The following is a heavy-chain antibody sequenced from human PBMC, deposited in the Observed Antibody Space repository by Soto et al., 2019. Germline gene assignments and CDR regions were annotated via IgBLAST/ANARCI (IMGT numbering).Heavy chain of an antibody. CDR3: ATLNYGGDEY. CDR2: IPYDGSYK. D-gene: IGHD4-17*01. Sequence: QVQLVESGGGVVQPGRSLRLSCAASGLTFSRYGMHWVRQAPGKGLECVAIIPYDGSYKYYADSVKGRFTISRDNSKNTLYLKMDSLRAEDTAVYYCATLNYGGDEYWGQGTLVTVSS. CDR1: GLTFSRYG. V-gene: IGHV3-30*03. J-gene: IGHJ4*02.